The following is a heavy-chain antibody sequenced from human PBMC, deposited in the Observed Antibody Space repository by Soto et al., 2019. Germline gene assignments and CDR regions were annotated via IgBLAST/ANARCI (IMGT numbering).Heavy chain of an antibody. V-gene: IGHV1-69*13. CDR3: ARGGYDDFWSGYLDYYYGMDV. CDR1: GGTFSSYA. CDR2: IIPIFGTA. Sequence: SVKVSCKASGGTFSSYAISWVRQAPGQGLEWMGGIIPIFGTANYAQKFQGRVTITADESTSTAYMELSSLRSEDTAVYYCARGGYDDFWSGYLDYYYGMDVWGQGTTVTVS. J-gene: IGHJ6*02. D-gene: IGHD3-3*01.